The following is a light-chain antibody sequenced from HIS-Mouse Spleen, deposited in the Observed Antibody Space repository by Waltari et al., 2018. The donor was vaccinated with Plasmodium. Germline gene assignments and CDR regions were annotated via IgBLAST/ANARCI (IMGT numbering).Light chain of an antibody. CDR1: SSDVGGYNY. J-gene: IGLJ3*02. Sequence: QSALTQPRSVSGSPGQSVTISCTGTSSDVGGYNYVYWYQQHPGKAPKLRIYDVSKAPSGVPDRFSGSKSGNTASLTISGLQAEDEADYYCCSDAGSYTWVFGGGTKLTVL. V-gene: IGLV2-11*01. CDR3: CSDAGSYTWV. CDR2: DVS.